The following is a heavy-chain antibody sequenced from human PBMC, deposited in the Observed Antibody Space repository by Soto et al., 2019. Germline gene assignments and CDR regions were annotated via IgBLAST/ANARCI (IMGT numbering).Heavy chain of an antibody. CDR1: GFTFSSYA. V-gene: IGHV3-30-3*01. CDR3: ARQYYYDSSGLDY. J-gene: IGHJ4*02. Sequence: GGSLRLSCAASGFTFSSYAMHWVRQAPGKGLEWVAVISYDGSNKYYADSVKGRFTISRDNSKNTLYLQMNSLRAEDTAVYYCARQYYYDSSGLDYWGQGTLVTVSS. CDR2: ISYDGSNK. D-gene: IGHD3-22*01.